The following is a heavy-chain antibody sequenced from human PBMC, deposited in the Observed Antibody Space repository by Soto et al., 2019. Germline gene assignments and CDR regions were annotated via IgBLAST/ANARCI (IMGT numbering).Heavy chain of an antibody. D-gene: IGHD3-22*01. Sequence: SETLSLTCTVSGGSISSGDYHWSWIRQPPGKGLEWIGHIYYSGSTYYNPSLKSRVTISVDTSKNQFSLKLSSVTAADTAVYYCARQGAYDSSGYPYYFDYWGQGTLVTVSS. CDR2: IYYSGST. V-gene: IGHV4-30-4*01. J-gene: IGHJ4*02. CDR3: ARQGAYDSSGYPYYFDY. CDR1: GGSISSGDYH.